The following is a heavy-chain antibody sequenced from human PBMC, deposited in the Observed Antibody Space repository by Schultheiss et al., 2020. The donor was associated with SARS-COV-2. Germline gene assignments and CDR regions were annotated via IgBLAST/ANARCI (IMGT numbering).Heavy chain of an antibody. J-gene: IGHJ5*02. D-gene: IGHD3-10*01. CDR2: IYYSGST. CDR1: GGSISSYY. Sequence: ESLKISCTVSGGSISSYYWSWIRQPPGKGLEWIGYIYYSGSTNYNPSLKSRVTISVDTSKNQFSLKLSSVTAADTAVYYCARVGRSYYGSGSPNWFDPWGQGTLVTVSS. CDR3: ARVGRSYYGSGSPNWFDP. V-gene: IGHV4-59*01.